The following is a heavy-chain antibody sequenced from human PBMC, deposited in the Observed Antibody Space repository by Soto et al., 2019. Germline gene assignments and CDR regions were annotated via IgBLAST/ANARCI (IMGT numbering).Heavy chain of an antibody. V-gene: IGHV3-23*01. CDR2: VSGSGRTT. CDR3: AKDQSSSPVRGYGMDV. CDR1: GFAFRNYA. D-gene: IGHD6-13*01. Sequence: PGGSLRLSCAASGFAFRNYAMNWVRQSPGKGLEWVSSVSGSGRTTYHADSVKGRFTMARDNSKDMVYLQMNSLRAEDTALYYCAKDQSSSPVRGYGMDVWGQGTTVTVSS. J-gene: IGHJ6*02.